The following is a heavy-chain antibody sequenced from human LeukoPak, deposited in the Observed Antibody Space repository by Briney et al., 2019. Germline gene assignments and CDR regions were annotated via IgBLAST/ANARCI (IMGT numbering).Heavy chain of an antibody. D-gene: IGHD3-3*01. Sequence: RGASVKVSCKASGGTFSSYAISWVRQAPGQGLEWMGGIIPIFGTANYAQKFQGRVTITADESTSTAYMELSSLRSEDTAVYYCARRQLRFLDIDYWGQGTLVTVSS. CDR1: GGTFSSYA. V-gene: IGHV1-69*13. CDR3: ARRQLRFLDIDY. CDR2: IIPIFGTA. J-gene: IGHJ4*02.